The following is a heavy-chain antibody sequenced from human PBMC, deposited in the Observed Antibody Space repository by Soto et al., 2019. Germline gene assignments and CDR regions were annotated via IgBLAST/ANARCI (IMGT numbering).Heavy chain of an antibody. CDR3: ARGVSAGVDY. CDR2: MQPSTGRT. D-gene: IGHD1-26*01. J-gene: IGHJ4*02. Sequence: QVQLVQSGAEVREPGASVKVSCKASGYSFTRLDINWVRQTAGQGLEWMGWMQPSTGRTGYAQKFQGRVTMTRDTSINTAYMELTTLTSDDTAFYYCARGVSAGVDYWGQGTRVTVSS. CDR1: GYSFTRLD. V-gene: IGHV1-8*01.